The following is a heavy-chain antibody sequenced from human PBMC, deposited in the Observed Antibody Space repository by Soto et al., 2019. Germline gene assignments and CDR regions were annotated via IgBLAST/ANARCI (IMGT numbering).Heavy chain of an antibody. CDR3: ARVGYFDSPDSIPYFDY. CDR1: GGSISSGGYY. D-gene: IGHD3-9*01. Sequence: KTSETLSLTCTVSGGSISSGGYYWSWIRQHPGKGLEWIGYIYYSGSTYYNPSLKSRVTISVDTSKNQFSLKLSSVTAADTAVYYCARVGYFDSPDSIPYFDYWGQGTLVTVSS. J-gene: IGHJ4*02. V-gene: IGHV4-31*03. CDR2: IYYSGST.